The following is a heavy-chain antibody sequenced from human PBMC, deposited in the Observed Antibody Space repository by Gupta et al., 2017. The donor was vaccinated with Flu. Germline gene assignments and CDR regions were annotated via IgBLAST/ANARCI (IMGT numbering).Heavy chain of an antibody. J-gene: IGHJ1*01. V-gene: IGHV3-11*06. Sequence: VHLVESGGDLVQPGGSLRLSCAASGVTFSDCHMSWVRQAPGRGLEWLAYIGSGGNTDYADSVRGRFTISRDNAKNSLYLQMNSLRDEDTAVYYGARDFDWAFQHWGQGIRVTVS. CDR3: ARDFDWAFQH. D-gene: IGHD3-9*01. CDR2: IGSGGNT. CDR1: GVTFSDCH.